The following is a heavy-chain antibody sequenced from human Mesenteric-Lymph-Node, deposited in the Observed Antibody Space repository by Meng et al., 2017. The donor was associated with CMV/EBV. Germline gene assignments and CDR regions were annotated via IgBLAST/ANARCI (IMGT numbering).Heavy chain of an antibody. V-gene: IGHV5-51*01. D-gene: IGHD1-26*01. CDR2: IYPGDSDT. CDR3: ATSARGVGAIHDAFDI. J-gene: IGHJ3*02. Sequence: GESLKISCKGSGYTFTTYWIGWVRQMPGKGLEWMGIIYPGDSDTRYSPSFQGQVTISADKSISTAYLQWSSLKASDTAMYYCATSARGVGAIHDAFDIWGQGTMVTVSS. CDR1: GYTFTTYW.